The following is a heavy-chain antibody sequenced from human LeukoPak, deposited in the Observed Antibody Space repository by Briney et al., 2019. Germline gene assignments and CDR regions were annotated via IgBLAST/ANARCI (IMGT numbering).Heavy chain of an antibody. J-gene: IGHJ3*02. V-gene: IGHV3-21*01. CDR3: ASCRDGYNYCLDAFDI. CDR2: ISSSSSYI. CDR1: GLTFSSYS. D-gene: IGHD5-24*01. Sequence: GGSLRLSCAASGLTFSSYSMNWVRQAPGKGLEWVSCISSSSSYIYYADSVKGRFTISRDNAKKSLYLQMNSLRGEDTAVYYCASCRDGYNYCLDAFDIWGQGTMVTVSS.